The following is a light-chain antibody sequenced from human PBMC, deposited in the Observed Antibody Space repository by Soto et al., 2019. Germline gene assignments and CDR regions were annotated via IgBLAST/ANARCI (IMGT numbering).Light chain of an antibody. CDR1: QNIGSW. CDR3: QQYNSYSRT. Sequence: DIQMTQSPPTLSASVGDRVTITCRASQNIGSWLAWYQQKPGKAPKLLTYDASSFGSGVPSRFSGSGSGTEFTLTISSLQPDDFATYYCQQYNSYSRTFGQGTKVEIK. V-gene: IGKV1-5*01. J-gene: IGKJ1*01. CDR2: DAS.